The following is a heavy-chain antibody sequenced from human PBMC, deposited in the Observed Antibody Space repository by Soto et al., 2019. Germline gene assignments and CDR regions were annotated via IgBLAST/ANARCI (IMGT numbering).Heavy chain of an antibody. CDR1: GFTFSSYG. V-gene: IGHV3-33*01. CDR3: ARAPIAAKSGFHY. CDR2: IWYDGSNK. Sequence: GGSLRLSCAASGFTFSSYGMHWVRQAPGKGLEWVAVIWYDGSNKYYADSVKGRFTISRDNSKNTLYLQMNSLRAEDTAVYYWARAPIAAKSGFHYWGQGTLVTVSS. J-gene: IGHJ4*02. D-gene: IGHD6-13*01.